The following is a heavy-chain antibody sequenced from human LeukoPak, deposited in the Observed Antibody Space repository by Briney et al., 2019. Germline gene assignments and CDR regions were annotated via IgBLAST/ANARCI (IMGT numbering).Heavy chain of an antibody. V-gene: IGHV3-66*01. J-gene: IGHJ6*03. CDR2: IYSGGST. Sequence: GGSLRLSCAASGFTVSSNYMSWVRQAPGKGLEWVSVIYSGGSTYYADSVKGRFTISRDNAKNSLYLQMNSLRAEDTAVYYCARALTMIVVVYYYMDVWGKGTTVTVSS. CDR1: GFTVSSNY. CDR3: ARALTMIVVVYYYMDV. D-gene: IGHD3-22*01.